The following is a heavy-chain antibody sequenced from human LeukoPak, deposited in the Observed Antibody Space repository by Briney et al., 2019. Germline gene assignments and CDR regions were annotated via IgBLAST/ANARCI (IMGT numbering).Heavy chain of an antibody. CDR3: ARTYDSPGYYSPDYYYMDV. J-gene: IGHJ6*03. CDR1: GGSISTYY. D-gene: IGHD3-22*01. Sequence: PSETLSLTCTVSGGSISTYYWSWIRQPPGKGLEYIGYIYDSGSTNYNPSLKSRVTMSVDTSNNEFSLKLNSVTAADTAVYYCARTYDSPGYYSPDYYYMDVWGKGTTVTISS. CDR2: IYDSGST. V-gene: IGHV4-59*12.